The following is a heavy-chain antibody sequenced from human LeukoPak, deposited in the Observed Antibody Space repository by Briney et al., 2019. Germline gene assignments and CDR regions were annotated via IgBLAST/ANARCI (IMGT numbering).Heavy chain of an antibody. Sequence: SETLSLTCTVSGGSLSSYYWSWIRQPPGKGLEWIGYFHYSGSTNYNPSLKSRVTMSLDTSKNQFSLKLNSVTAADTAVYFCARVNSMIRGVIDSWGQGTLVTVSS. J-gene: IGHJ4*02. CDR3: ARVNSMIRGVIDS. CDR1: GGSLSSYY. V-gene: IGHV4-59*01. CDR2: FHYSGST. D-gene: IGHD3-10*01.